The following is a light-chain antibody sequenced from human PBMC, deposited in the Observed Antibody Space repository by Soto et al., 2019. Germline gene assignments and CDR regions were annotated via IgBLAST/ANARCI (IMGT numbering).Light chain of an antibody. CDR3: QSYDRSLSGYV. Sequence: QSVLTQPPSVSGAPGQRVTTSCTGSSSNIGAHYDVHWYQHLPGTSPKVLIYGSTNRPSGVPDRFSGSKSGTSASLAITGLQAEDEADYYCQSYDRSLSGYVFGTGTKVTVL. CDR2: GST. CDR1: SSNIGAHYD. V-gene: IGLV1-40*01. J-gene: IGLJ1*01.